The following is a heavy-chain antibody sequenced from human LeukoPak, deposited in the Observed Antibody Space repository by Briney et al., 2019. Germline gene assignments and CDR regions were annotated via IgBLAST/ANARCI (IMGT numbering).Heavy chain of an antibody. Sequence: SETLSLTCTVSGGSISSYYWSWIRQPPGKGLEWIGYIYYSGSTNYNPSLKSRVTISVDPSKNQLSLKLSSVTAADTAVYYCARGGYSSGCDYWGQGTLVTVSS. J-gene: IGHJ4*02. V-gene: IGHV4-59*01. CDR1: GGSISSYY. CDR2: IYYSGST. CDR3: ARGGYSSGCDY. D-gene: IGHD6-19*01.